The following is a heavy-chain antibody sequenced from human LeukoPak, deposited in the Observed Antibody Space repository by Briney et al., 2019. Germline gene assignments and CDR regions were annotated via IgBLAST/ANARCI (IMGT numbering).Heavy chain of an antibody. CDR1: GGSISSGGYS. D-gene: IGHD6-13*01. J-gene: IGHJ4*02. CDR3: ARAGIAAAGTGDDY. Sequence: SQTLSLTCAVSGGSISSGGYSWSWIRQPPGKGLEWIGYIYHSGSTYYNPSLKSRVTISVDRSKNQFSLKLSSVTAADAAVYYCARAGIAAAGTGDDYWGQGTLVTVSS. CDR2: IYHSGST. V-gene: IGHV4-30-2*01.